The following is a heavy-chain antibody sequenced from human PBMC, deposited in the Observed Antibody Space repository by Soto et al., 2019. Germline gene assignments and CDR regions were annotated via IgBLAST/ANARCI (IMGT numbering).Heavy chain of an antibody. CDR3: GRGWDYYYYYGMDV. CDR1: CGSFIGYY. J-gene: IGHJ6*02. D-gene: IGHD3-16*01. CDR2: INHSGST. Sequence: SEALSVTCAFYCGSFIGYYWSWIRQPPGKGLEWIGEINHSGSTNYNPSLKSRVTISVDTSKNQFSLKLSSVTAADTAVYYCGRGWDYYYYYGMDVWGQGTTVTVSS. V-gene: IGHV4-34*01.